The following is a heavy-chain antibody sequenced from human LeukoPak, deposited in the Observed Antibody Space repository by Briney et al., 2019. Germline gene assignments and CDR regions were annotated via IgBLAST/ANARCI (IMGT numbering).Heavy chain of an antibody. D-gene: IGHD3-10*01. J-gene: IGHJ4*02. V-gene: IGHV3-23*01. CDR3: AKDRSGSGYFDY. CDR2: ISSGGGTT. Sequence: GGSLRLSCPACGFTFSSHAMSWVRQAPGKGLEWVSRISSGGGTTDYTDSVKGRFTISRDTSKNTLYLQMNSLRAEDTAVYYCAKDRSGSGYFDYWGQGTLVTVSS. CDR1: GFTFSSHA.